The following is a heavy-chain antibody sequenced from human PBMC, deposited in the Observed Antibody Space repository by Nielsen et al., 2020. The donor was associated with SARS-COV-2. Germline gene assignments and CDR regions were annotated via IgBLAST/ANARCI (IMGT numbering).Heavy chain of an antibody. Sequence: SETLSLTCAVYGGSFSGYYWSWIRQPPGKGLEWIGEINHSGSTNYNPSLKSRVTISVDTSKNQFSLKLSSVTAADTAVYYCARDFEIYSYGGGWGQGTLVTVSS. CDR3: ARDFEIYSYGGG. J-gene: IGHJ4*02. V-gene: IGHV4-34*01. D-gene: IGHD5-18*01. CDR1: GGSFSGYY. CDR2: INHSGST.